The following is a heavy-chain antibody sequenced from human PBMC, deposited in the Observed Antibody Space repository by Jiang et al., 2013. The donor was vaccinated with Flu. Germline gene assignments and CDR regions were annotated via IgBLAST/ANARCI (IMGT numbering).Heavy chain of an antibody. Sequence: GASVKVSCKTSGDTFTTFGISWVRQAPGQGLEWMGWITAYDGDTNYARKFRDRVTMSTDTSTNTAYMEIRSLRSDDTAVYYCARDRGIAAPDCFDPWGQGTLVIVSS. CDR2: ITAYDGDT. CDR1: GDTFTTFG. V-gene: IGHV1-18*01. J-gene: IGHJ5*02. D-gene: IGHD6-13*01. CDR3: ARDRGIAAPDCFDP.